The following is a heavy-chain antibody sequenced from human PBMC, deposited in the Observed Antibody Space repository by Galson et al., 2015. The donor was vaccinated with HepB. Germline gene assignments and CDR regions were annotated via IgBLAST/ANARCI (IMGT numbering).Heavy chain of an antibody. D-gene: IGHD3/OR15-3a*01. CDR1: GGSISSGNYY. J-gene: IGHJ6*02. Sequence: SETLSLTCTVSGGSISSGNYYWGWIRQPPGRGLEWIGNFFYTGSTYYNPSLKSRVTISADPSKHQISLKLKSVSAADTAKYYCIRLPLGLDLDHYYYSMDVWGQGTSVTVSS. CDR2: FFYTGST. CDR3: IRLPLGLDLDHYYYSMDV. V-gene: IGHV4-39*01.